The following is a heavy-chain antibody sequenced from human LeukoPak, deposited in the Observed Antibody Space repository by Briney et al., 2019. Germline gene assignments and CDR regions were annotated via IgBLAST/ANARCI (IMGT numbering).Heavy chain of an antibody. J-gene: IGHJ4*02. CDR1: GGSISSYY. CDR3: ARGYYGDSTPFDY. D-gene: IGHD4-17*01. Sequence: SETLSLTCTVSGGSISSYYWSWIRQPPGKGLEWIGYIYYSGSTNYNPSLKSRVTISVDTSKNQFSLRLSSVTAADTAVYYCARGYYGDSTPFDYWGQGTLVTVPS. V-gene: IGHV4-59*01. CDR2: IYYSGST.